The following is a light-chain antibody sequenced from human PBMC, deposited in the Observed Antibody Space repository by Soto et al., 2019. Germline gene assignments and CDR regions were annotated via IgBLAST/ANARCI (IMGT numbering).Light chain of an antibody. CDR3: QQRSNWSRA. V-gene: IGKV3-11*01. CDR1: QTVSSY. J-gene: IGKJ1*01. Sequence: TQTPATLSLSPGERATLSCSASQTVSSYLAWYQQKPGQAPRLLIDDASNRATGIPARFSGSGSGTDFTLTISSLEPEDFAVYYCQQRSNWSRAFGQGTKVDI. CDR2: DAS.